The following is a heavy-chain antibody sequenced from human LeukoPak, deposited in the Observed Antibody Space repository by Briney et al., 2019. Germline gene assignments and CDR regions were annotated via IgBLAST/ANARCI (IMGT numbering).Heavy chain of an antibody. D-gene: IGHD6-19*01. V-gene: IGHV3-7*01. CDR3: AREAGDSSGWYNWFDP. Sequence: GGSLRLSCAASGFTFSSYWMSWVRQAPGKGREWVANIKQDGSEKNYVDSVKGRFTISRDNAKNSLYLQMNSLRAEDTAVYYCAREAGDSSGWYNWFDPRGQGTLVTVSS. CDR1: GFTFSSYW. J-gene: IGHJ5*02. CDR2: IKQDGSEK.